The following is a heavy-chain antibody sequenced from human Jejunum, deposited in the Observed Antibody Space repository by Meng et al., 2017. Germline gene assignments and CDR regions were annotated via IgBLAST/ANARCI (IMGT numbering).Heavy chain of an antibody. J-gene: IGHJ4*02. V-gene: IGHV1-69*06. CDR1: GGTFTSYA. Sequence: QVHLVQSGAEEKKPGSSVKVSCKTSGGTFTSYAITWVRQAPGQGLEWMGGIIPISGTTKYAQKLQGRVTITADTSTSTAYMELSSLTSEDTAVYYCARGAVDFDYWGQGTLVTVSS. CDR2: IIPISGTT. CDR3: ARGAVDFDY.